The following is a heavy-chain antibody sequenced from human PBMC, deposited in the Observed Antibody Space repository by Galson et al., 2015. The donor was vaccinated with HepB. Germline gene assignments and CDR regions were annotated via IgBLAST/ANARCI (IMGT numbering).Heavy chain of an antibody. CDR3: ATALRDCNGTNCYNLLDY. D-gene: IGHD2-2*01. J-gene: IGHJ4*02. V-gene: IGHV1-24*01. CDR1: GYTVTELS. CDR2: FDPEDGEK. Sequence: SVKVSCKVSGYTVTELSMHWVRQAPGKGLEWMGSFDPEDGEKISAQKFQGRVTMTEDTSTDTAYMDLSSLRSEDTAVYYCATALRDCNGTNCYNLLDYGGQGTLVTVSS.